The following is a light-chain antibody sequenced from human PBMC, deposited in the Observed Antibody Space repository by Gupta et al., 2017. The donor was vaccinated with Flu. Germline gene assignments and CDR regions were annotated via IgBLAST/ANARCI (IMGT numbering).Light chain of an antibody. CDR3: SSYTSTNTFYV. V-gene: IGLV2-14*04. Sequence: ITISCTGTSSDVGGSNYVSWYQQHPGKAPKLIIYDVTTRPSGVSSRFSGSKSGNTASLTSSGLEAEDESDYFCSSYTSTNTFYVFGTGTKVTVL. J-gene: IGLJ1*01. CDR2: DVT. CDR1: SSDVGGSNY.